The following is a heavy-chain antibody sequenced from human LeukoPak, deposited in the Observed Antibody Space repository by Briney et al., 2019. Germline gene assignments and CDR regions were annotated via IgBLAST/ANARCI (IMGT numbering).Heavy chain of an antibody. Sequence: SETLSLTYAVYGGSFSGYYWSWIRQPPGKGLEWIGEINHSGSTNYNPSLKGRVTISVDTSKNQFSLKLSSVTAADTAVYYCARVKPPYYYDSSGYPHNWFDPWGQGTLVTVSS. J-gene: IGHJ5*02. CDR2: INHSGST. CDR3: ARVKPPYYYDSSGYPHNWFDP. V-gene: IGHV4-34*01. D-gene: IGHD3-22*01. CDR1: GGSFSGYY.